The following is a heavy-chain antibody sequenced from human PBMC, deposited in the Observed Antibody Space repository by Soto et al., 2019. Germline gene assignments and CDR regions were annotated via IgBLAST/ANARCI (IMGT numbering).Heavy chain of an antibody. CDR2: IYSGGST. J-gene: IGHJ6*02. CDR3: ARDHYSYGYYYYYGMDV. Sequence: PGGSLRLSCAASGFTVSSNYMSWVRQAPGKGLEWVSVIYSGGSTYYADSVKGRFTISRDNSKNTLYLQMNSLRAEDTAVYYCARDHYSYGYYYYYGMDVWGQGTTVTVPS. V-gene: IGHV3-53*01. D-gene: IGHD5-18*01. CDR1: GFTVSSNY.